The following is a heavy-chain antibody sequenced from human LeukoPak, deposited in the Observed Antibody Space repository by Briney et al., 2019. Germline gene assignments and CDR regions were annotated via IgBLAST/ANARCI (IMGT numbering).Heavy chain of an antibody. J-gene: IGHJ4*02. CDR3: ARGGHYDILTGYYTLFDY. V-gene: IGHV3-11*04. CDR1: GFTFSDYY. CDR2: ISSSGSTI. D-gene: IGHD3-9*01. Sequence: GGSLRLSCAASGFTFSDYYMSWIRQAPGKGLEWVSYISSSGSTIYYADSVKGRFTISRDDAKNSLYLQMNSLRAEDTAVYYCARGGHYDILTGYYTLFDYWGQETLVTVSS.